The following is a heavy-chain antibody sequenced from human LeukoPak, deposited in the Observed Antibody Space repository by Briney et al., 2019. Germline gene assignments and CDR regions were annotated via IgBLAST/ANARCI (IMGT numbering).Heavy chain of an antibody. J-gene: IGHJ4*02. CDR1: GYTFTGYY. D-gene: IGHD1-1*01. V-gene: IGHV1-46*01. Sequence: ASVKVSCKASGYTFTGYYIHWVRQAPGQGLEWVGIINPSGGSTSYAQKFQGRVTMTRDTSTSTVYMELSSLRSEDTAVYYCARVQMVQHHYPVFDYWGQGTLVTVSS. CDR2: INPSGGST. CDR3: ARVQMVQHHYPVFDY.